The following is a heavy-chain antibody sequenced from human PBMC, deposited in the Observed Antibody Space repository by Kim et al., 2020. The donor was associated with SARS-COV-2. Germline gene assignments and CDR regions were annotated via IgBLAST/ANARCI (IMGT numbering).Heavy chain of an antibody. CDR2: LYYSGST. Sequence: SETLSLTCTVSGGSISSYYWSWIRQPPGKGLEWIGYLYYSGSTNYNPSLKSRVTISVDTSKSQFSLKLSSVTAADTAVYYCARVALGYCSSTSCHKGFDPWGQGTLVTVSS. J-gene: IGHJ5*02. V-gene: IGHV4-59*01. CDR1: GGSISSYY. CDR3: ARVALGYCSSTSCHKGFDP. D-gene: IGHD2-2*01.